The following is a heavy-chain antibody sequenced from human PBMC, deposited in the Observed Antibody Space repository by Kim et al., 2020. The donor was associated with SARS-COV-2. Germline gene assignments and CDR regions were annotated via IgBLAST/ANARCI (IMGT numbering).Heavy chain of an antibody. CDR3: ARGIVVVPDAMGLRYFDY. CDR1: GGSFSGYY. Sequence: SETLSLTCAVYGGSFSGYYWSWIRQPPGKGLEWIGEINHSGSTNYNPSLKSRVTISVDTSKNQFSLKLSSVTAADTAVYYCARGIVVVPDAMGLRYFDY. V-gene: IGHV4-34*01. D-gene: IGHD2-2*01. J-gene: IGHJ4*01. CDR2: INHSGST.